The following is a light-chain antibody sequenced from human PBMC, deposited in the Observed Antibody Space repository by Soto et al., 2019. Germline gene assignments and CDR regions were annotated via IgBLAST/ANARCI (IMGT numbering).Light chain of an antibody. V-gene: IGKV1-5*03. CDR3: QQYNSYSPLT. J-gene: IGKJ4*01. Sequence: DIQMTQSPSTLSASVGDRVTISCRASQSVSSWLAWYQQKPGKAPTLLIHTASTLQSGVPSRFSGSGSGTDFTLIISFLQPDDFATYYCQQYNSYSPLTFGGGTKVDIK. CDR1: QSVSSW. CDR2: TAS.